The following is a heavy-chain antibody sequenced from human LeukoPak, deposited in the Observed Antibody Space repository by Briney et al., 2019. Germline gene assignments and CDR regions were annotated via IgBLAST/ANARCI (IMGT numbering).Heavy chain of an antibody. D-gene: IGHD3-3*01. V-gene: IGHV3-7*05. CDR3: ARDGSETYDDFWSGYPPAGDYDY. CDR2: INQDGSER. CDR1: GFTFSSDW. Sequence: GGSLRLSCAASGFTFSSDWMSWVRQAPGKGLEWVANINQDGSERYYVDSVKGRFTISRDNAKNSLYLQMNSLRAEDTAVYYCARDGSETYDDFWSGYPPAGDYDYWGQGTLVTVSS. J-gene: IGHJ4*02.